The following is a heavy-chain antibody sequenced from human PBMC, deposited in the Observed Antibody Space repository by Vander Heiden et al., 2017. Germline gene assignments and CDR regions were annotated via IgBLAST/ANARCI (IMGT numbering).Heavy chain of an antibody. J-gene: IGHJ4*02. CDR1: GFTFSSYA. Sequence: EVQLLESGGGLVQPGGSLRLSCAASGFTFSSYAMSWVRQAPGKGLEWVSAISGRGGSTYYADSVKGRFTISRDNSKNTLYLQMNSLRAEDTAVYYCAKFPGYDSSGYYYVIGYWGQGTLVTVSS. V-gene: IGHV3-23*01. CDR3: AKFPGYDSSGYYYVIGY. D-gene: IGHD3-22*01. CDR2: ISGRGGST.